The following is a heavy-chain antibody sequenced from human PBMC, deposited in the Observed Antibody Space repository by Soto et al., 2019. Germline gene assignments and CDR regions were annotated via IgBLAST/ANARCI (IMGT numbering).Heavy chain of an antibody. J-gene: IGHJ1*01. CDR2: ISDSGHNV. V-gene: IGHV3-23*01. Sequence: GGSLRPSCAASGFPFSKFAMNWVRLPPGKGLEWVSGISDSGHNVVYAESVRGRFTISRDNSKNILQLQMNSLSAEDTAFYYCVKDESINWYSGHFRHWGQGTLVTVS. CDR3: VKDESINWYSGHFRH. D-gene: IGHD6-13*01. CDR1: GFPFSKFA.